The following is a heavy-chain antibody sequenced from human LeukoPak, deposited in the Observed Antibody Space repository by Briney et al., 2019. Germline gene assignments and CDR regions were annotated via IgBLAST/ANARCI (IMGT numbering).Heavy chain of an antibody. CDR1: GGSISSGGYY. J-gene: IGHJ4*02. D-gene: IGHD3-22*01. Sequence: SQTLSLTCTVSGGSISSGGYYWSWIRQHPGKGLEWIEYINYSGSTYYNPSLKSQVTVSVDTSKNQFSLKLSSVTAADTAVYYCARSLDYYDSSGYYYWGQGTLVTVSS. CDR2: INYSGST. V-gene: IGHV4-31*01. CDR3: ARSLDYYDSSGYYY.